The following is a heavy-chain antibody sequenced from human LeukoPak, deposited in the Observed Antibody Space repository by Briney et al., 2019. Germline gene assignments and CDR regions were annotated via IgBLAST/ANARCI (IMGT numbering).Heavy chain of an antibody. CDR3: ARGMRYYDYVWGSYRYYFDY. J-gene: IGHJ4*02. Sequence: SSETLSLTCAVHGGSFSGYYWSWIRQPPGKGLEWIGEINHSGSTNYNPSLKSRVTISVDTSKNQFSLKLSSVTAADTAVYYCARGMRYYDYVWGSYRYYFDYWGQGTLVTVSS. CDR1: GGSFSGYY. V-gene: IGHV4-34*01. CDR2: INHSGST. D-gene: IGHD3-16*02.